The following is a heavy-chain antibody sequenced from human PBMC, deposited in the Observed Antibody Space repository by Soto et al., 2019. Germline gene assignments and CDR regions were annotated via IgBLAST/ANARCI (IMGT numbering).Heavy chain of an antibody. V-gene: IGHV1-18*01. Sequence: ALVKVYCKASGYRNPSYGGSWGRKKNGQGLEWMGWISAYNGNTNYAQKLQGRVTMTTDTSTSTAYMELRSLRSDDTAVYYCARDMSECSGGSCPSDYWGQGTLVTVSS. J-gene: IGHJ4*02. D-gene: IGHD2-15*01. CDR2: ISAYNGNT. CDR1: GYRNPSYG. CDR3: ARDMSECSGGSCPSDY.